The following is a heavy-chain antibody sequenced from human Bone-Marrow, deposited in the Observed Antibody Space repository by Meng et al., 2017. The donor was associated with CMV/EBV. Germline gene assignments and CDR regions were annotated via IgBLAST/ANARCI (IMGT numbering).Heavy chain of an antibody. D-gene: IGHD3-10*01. CDR1: GFTFSPYN. V-gene: IGHV3-21*01. CDR2: ISSSSSYI. CDR3: ARGSGYGMDV. Sequence: GESLKISCTASGFTFSPYNMNWVRQAPGKGLEWVSSISSSSSYIYYADSVKGRFTISRDNAKNSLYLQMNSLRAEDTAVYYCARGSGYGMDVWGQGTTVTVSS. J-gene: IGHJ6*02.